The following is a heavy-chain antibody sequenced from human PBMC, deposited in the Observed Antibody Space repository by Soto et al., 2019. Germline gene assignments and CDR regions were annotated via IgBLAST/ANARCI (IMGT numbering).Heavy chain of an antibody. J-gene: IGHJ3*02. D-gene: IGHD6-13*01. V-gene: IGHV5-10-1*01. CDR1: GYSFTSYW. CDR2: IDPTDSDS. CDR3: ARLGTSLATFDI. Sequence: VASPKISCKVSGYSFTSYWIGWVRKIPGKGLEWMGKIDPTDSDSNYSPSFEGHVTISADKSITTAYLQWSILKASDTAMYYCARLGTSLATFDIWGQGTMVTVSS.